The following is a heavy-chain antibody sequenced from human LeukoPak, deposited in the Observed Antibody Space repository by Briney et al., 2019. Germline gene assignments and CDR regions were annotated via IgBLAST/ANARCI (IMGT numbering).Heavy chain of an antibody. CDR3: ARDGGGRYGTTLLDY. J-gene: IGHJ4*02. V-gene: IGHV1-3*01. CDR1: GYTFTNHG. CDR2: INAANGNI. Sequence: ASVKVSCKASGYTFTNHGIHWVRQAPGQRLECMGWINAANGNIKYSPSFQGRVTFTGDISASTVYMEMSSLRSEDTALYYCARDGGGRYGTTLLDYWGQGTLVTVSS. D-gene: IGHD1/OR15-1a*01.